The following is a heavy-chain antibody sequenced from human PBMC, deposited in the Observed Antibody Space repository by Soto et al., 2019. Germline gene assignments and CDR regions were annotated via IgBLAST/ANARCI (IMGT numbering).Heavy chain of an antibody. CDR3: ARSLFFYDGSDYRSPYFDS. CDR2: IYPGDSDT. Sequence: GESLKISCKGSGYSFTSYWIGWVRQMPGKGLEWMGIIYPGDSDTRYSPSFQGQVTISADKSISTAYLQWNSLKASDTAMYYCARSLFFYDGSDYRSPYFDSWGQGTLVTVSS. V-gene: IGHV5-51*01. J-gene: IGHJ4*02. D-gene: IGHD3-22*01. CDR1: GYSFTSYW.